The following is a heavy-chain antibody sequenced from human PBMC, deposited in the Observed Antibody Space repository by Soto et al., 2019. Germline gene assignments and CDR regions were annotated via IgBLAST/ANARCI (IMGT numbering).Heavy chain of an antibody. V-gene: IGHV4-39*02. CDR2: IYYSGST. Sequence: SETLSLTCTVSGGSISSSSYYWGWIRQPPGKGLEWIGSIYYSGSTYYNPSLKSRVTISVDTSKNQFSLKLSSVTAADTAVYYCARDVGYDSSGPYFDYWGQGTLVTVSS. J-gene: IGHJ4*02. CDR1: GGSISSSSYY. CDR3: ARDVGYDSSGPYFDY. D-gene: IGHD3-22*01.